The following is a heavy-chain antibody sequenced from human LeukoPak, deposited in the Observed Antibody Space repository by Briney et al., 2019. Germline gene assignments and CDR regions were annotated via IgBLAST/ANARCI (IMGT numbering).Heavy chain of an antibody. CDR3: AREDIVVVTATPGSLFDY. V-gene: IGHV4-31*03. J-gene: IGHJ4*02. Sequence: SQTLSLTCTVSGGSIGSGGYYWSWIRQHPGKGLEWIGYIYYSGSTYYNPSLKSRVTISVDTSKNQFSLKLSSVTAADTAVYYCAREDIVVVTATPGSLFDYWGQGTLVTVSS. CDR1: GGSIGSGGYY. CDR2: IYYSGST. D-gene: IGHD2-21*02.